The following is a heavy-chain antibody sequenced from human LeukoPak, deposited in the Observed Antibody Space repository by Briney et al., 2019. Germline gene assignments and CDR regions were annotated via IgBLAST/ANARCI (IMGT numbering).Heavy chain of an antibody. Sequence: GGSLRLSCAASGFTVSSYWMTWVRQAPGKGLEWVANIKQDGSQKNYVDSVKGRFTISRDNAKNSLFLQMNSLRPEDTAVYYCARESRPFYYYMDVWGKGTTVTVSS. V-gene: IGHV3-7*01. CDR1: GFTVSSYW. CDR3: ARESRPFYYYMDV. CDR2: IKQDGSQK. D-gene: IGHD2-2*01. J-gene: IGHJ6*03.